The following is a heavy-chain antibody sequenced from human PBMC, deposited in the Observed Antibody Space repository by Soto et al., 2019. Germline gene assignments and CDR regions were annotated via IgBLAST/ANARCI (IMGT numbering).Heavy chain of an antibody. CDR3: AKVHGYYDILTGYSYYYGMDV. CDR1: VLTFSSYG. J-gene: IGHJ6*02. CDR2: ISYDGSNK. D-gene: IGHD3-9*01. V-gene: IGHV3-30*18. Sequence: QPGGSLRLSCAASVLTFSSYGMHWVRQAPGKGLEWVAVISYDGSNKYYADSVKGRFTISRDNSKNTLYLQMNSLRAEDTAVYYCAKVHGYYDILTGYSYYYGMDVWGQGTTVTVSS.